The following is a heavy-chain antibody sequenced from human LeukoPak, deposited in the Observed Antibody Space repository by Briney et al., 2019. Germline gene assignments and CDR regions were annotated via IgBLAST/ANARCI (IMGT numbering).Heavy chain of an antibody. D-gene: IGHD1-26*01. CDR1: GFTFSIYS. CDR3: ARATYSGSYYSAFDI. V-gene: IGHV3-21*01. CDR2: ISSSSSNI. J-gene: IGHJ3*02. Sequence: PGGSLRLSCAASGFTFSIYSMNWVRQAPGKGLEWVSSISSSSSNIYYPDSVKGRFTISRDNSKNTLYMQMNSPRSEDTAVYYCARATYSGSYYSAFDIWGRGTMVTVSS.